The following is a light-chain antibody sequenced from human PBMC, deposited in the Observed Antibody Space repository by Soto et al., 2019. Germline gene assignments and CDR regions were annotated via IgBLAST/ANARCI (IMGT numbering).Light chain of an antibody. CDR3: SSYTSSSTVV. Sequence: QSALTQPASVSGSPGQSITISCTGTSSDVGGYNYVSWYQQHPGKAPKLMIYEVTNRPSGVSNRFSGSKSGNTASLTISELQAEDETHYYCSSYTSSSTVVFGGGTKLTVL. CDR2: EVT. V-gene: IGLV2-14*01. J-gene: IGLJ2*01. CDR1: SSDVGGYNY.